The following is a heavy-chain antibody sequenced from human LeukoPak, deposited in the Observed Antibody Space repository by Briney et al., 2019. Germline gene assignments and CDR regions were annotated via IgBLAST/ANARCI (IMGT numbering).Heavy chain of an antibody. J-gene: IGHJ4*02. D-gene: IGHD3-10*01. CDR3: ARGSLMVRGVIITGY. V-gene: IGHV1-2*03. CDR2: INPNSGGT. Sequence: LGASVKVSCKASGYTFTSYGISWVRQAPGQGLEWMGWINPNSGGTNYAQKFQGRVTMTRDTSISTAYMELSRLRSDDTAVYYCARGSLMVRGVIITGYWGQGTLVTVSS. CDR1: GYTFTSYG.